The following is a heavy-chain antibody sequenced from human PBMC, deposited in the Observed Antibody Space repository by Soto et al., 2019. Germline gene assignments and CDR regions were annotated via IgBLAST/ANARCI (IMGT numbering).Heavy chain of an antibody. CDR3: ARDWALDY. V-gene: IGHV1-46*02. Sequence: SVKVSCKAAGYTFNAYSVHWVRQAPGQRLEWMGMINPSGDTTTYAQNFQGRVTMTRDTSTTTVYMELSGLRSEDTAVYYCARDWALDYWGQGTLVTVSS. J-gene: IGHJ4*02. CDR2: INPSGDTT. CDR1: GYTFNAYS. D-gene: IGHD7-27*01.